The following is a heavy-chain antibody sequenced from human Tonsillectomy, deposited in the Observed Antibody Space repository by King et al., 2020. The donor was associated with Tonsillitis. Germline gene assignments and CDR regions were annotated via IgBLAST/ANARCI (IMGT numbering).Heavy chain of an antibody. J-gene: IGHJ4*02. Sequence: QLVQSGGGLVQPGGSLRLSCAASGVTFSSYAMSWVRQAPGEGLEWFSGISNSGGNTYYADSVKGRFTISRDNSKNTLYLQMNSLRAGDTAAYYCAKDGHSSGWYYFDYWGQGTLVTVSS. CDR1: GVTFSSYA. CDR3: AKDGHSSGWYYFDY. V-gene: IGHV3-23*04. CDR2: ISNSGGNT. D-gene: IGHD6-19*01.